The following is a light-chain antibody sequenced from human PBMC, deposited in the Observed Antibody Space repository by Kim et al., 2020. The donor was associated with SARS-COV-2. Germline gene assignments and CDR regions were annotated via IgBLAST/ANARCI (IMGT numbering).Light chain of an antibody. CDR2: RNN. CDR1: SNNVGNLG. V-gene: IGLV10-54*01. CDR3: SAWDSRLSAWV. Sequence: LTQPPSVSKGLRQTATLTCTGNSNNVGNLGAAWLQQHQGHPPKLLSYRNNDRPSGISERLSASRSGNTASLTISELQPEDEGDYYCSAWDSRLSAWVFGGGTQLTVL. J-gene: IGLJ3*02.